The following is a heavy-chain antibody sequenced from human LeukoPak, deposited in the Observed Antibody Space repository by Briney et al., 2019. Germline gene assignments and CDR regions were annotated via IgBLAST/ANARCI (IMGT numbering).Heavy chain of an antibody. CDR2: INPSGGST. CDR3: ARVTDLQEGYPPHFDY. V-gene: IGHV1-46*01. CDR1: GYTFTSYY. J-gene: IGHJ4*02. D-gene: IGHD5-18*01. Sequence: ASVTVSCKASGYTFTSYYMHWVRQAPGQGLEWMGIINPSGGSTSYAQKFQGRVTMTRDMSTSTVYMELSSLRSEDTAVYYCARVTDLQEGYPPHFDYWGQGTLVTVSS.